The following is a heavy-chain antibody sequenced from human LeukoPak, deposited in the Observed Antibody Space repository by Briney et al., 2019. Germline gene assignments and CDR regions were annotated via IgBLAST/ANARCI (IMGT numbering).Heavy chain of an antibody. CDR3: ARGGLPHHYYYMHV. V-gene: IGHV1-2*02. J-gene: IGHJ6*03. CDR2: INPNSGGT. Sequence: ASVKVSCKASGYTFTDFYIHWVRQAPGQGLEWMGWINPNSGGTNYAQKFQGRVTMTRDTSISTAYMELSRLRSDDSAVYYCARGGLPHHYYYMHVWGKGTTVTVSS. CDR1: GYTFTDFY. D-gene: IGHD3-22*01.